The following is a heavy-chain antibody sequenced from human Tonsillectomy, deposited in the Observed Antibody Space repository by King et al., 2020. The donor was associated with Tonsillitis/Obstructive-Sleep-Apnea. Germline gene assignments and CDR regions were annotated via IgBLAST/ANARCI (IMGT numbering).Heavy chain of an antibody. CDR1: GFTFSSYS. D-gene: IGHD2-15*01. CDR2: ISSSSSYI. V-gene: IGHV3-21*01. J-gene: IGHJ6*02. CDR3: AGYGIAATNYYYYGMDV. Sequence: VQLVESGGGLVKPGGSLRLSCAASGFTFSSYSMNWVRQAPGKGLEWVSSISSSSSYIYYADSVKGRFTISRDNAKNSLYLQMNSLRAEDTAVHYCAGYGIAATNYYYYGMDVWGQGTTVTVSS.